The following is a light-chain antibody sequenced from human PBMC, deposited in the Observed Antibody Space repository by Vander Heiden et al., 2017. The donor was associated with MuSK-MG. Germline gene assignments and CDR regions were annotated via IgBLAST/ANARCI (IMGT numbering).Light chain of an antibody. J-gene: IGKJ3*01. V-gene: IGKV3-15*01. CDR2: GAY. CDR3: QQYNYWL. CDR1: QSVSNN. Sequence: EIVMTQSPATLSVSPGERATLSCRASQSVSNNLAWYQQKPGQAPRLLIYGAYTRATGIQARFSGSGSGTEFTLTSYSLQYEDFAVYDCQQYNYWLFGHGTKVDVK.